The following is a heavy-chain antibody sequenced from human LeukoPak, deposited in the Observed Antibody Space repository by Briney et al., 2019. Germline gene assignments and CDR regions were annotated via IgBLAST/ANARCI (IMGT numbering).Heavy chain of an antibody. J-gene: IGHJ4*02. Sequence: SVKVSCKASGGTFSSYAISRVRQAPGQGLEWRGGIIPIFGTANYAQKFQGRVTIAADESTSTAYMELSSLRSEDTAVYYCARGIGYGNFDYWGQGTLVTVSS. CDR2: IIPIFGTA. V-gene: IGHV1-69*13. D-gene: IGHD5-18*01. CDR1: GGTFSSYA. CDR3: ARGIGYGNFDY.